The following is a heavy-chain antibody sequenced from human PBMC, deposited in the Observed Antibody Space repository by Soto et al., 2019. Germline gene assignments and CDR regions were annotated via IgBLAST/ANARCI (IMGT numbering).Heavy chain of an antibody. D-gene: IGHD2-15*01. CDR1: GGTFSSYA. J-gene: IGHJ5*02. Sequence: QVQLVQSGAEVKKPGSSVKVSCKASGGTFSSYAISWVRQAPGQGLEWMGGIIPIFDTANYAQKLQGRVTITADESTSIAYMELSSLSYEDRAVYYCAGPLGYCSGGSFHRASGFEPWGQGRLVTVSS. CDR3: AGPLGYCSGGSFHRASGFEP. CDR2: IIPIFDTA. V-gene: IGHV1-69*01.